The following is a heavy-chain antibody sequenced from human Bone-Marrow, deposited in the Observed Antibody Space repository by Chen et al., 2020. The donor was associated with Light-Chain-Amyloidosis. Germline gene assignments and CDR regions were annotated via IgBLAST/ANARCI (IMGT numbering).Heavy chain of an antibody. CDR2: VRFDGSDK. CDR1: GFVFTTYG. CDR3: AQLYSYGRPFKH. Sequence: VRLVESGGGVVRPGGSLRLSCPVSGFVFTTYGFQWVRQAPGKGLEWVSFVRFDGSDKYYADSVKGRFTISRDDSKNTLYLQMNSLRPEDTAVYYCAQLYSYGRPFKHWGQGTLVSVSS. V-gene: IGHV3-30*02. J-gene: IGHJ4*02. D-gene: IGHD5-18*01.